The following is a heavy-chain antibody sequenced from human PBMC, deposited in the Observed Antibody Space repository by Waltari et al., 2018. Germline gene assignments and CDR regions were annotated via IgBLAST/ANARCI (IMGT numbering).Heavy chain of an antibody. CDR3: AKDGGGFWSGYPGSYYYDN. CDR1: GFTFNFYA. J-gene: IGHJ4*02. CDR2: ISGSVWRM. D-gene: IGHD3-3*01. Sequence: EVQLLESGGGLVQPGGSLRLSCAASGFTFNFYAMSWVRQAPGKGLEWVASISGSVWRMYYADSVKGRFTISRDNSRNTLYLQLNSLRAEDTAVYYCAKDGGGFWSGYPGSYYYDNWGEGTLVTVSS. V-gene: IGHV3-23*01.